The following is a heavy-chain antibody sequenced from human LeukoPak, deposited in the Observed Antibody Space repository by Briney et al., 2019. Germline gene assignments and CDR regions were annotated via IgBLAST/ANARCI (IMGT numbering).Heavy chain of an antibody. CDR1: GGTFSSYA. CDR2: IIPIFGTA. CDR3: ARDQPNPPSYYYYMDV. Sequence: ASVKVSCKASGGTFSSYAISWVRQAPGQGLEWMGGIIPIFGTANYAQKFQGRVTITADKSTSTAYMELSSLRSEDTAVYYCARDQPNPPSYYYYMDVWGKGTTVTVAS. J-gene: IGHJ6*03. V-gene: IGHV1-69*06.